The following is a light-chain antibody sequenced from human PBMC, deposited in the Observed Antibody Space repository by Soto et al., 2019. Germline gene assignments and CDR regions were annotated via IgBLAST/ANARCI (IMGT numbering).Light chain of an antibody. Sequence: IVMTQSPATLSVSPGERATLSCRASQNIYSNVAWYQQRPGQAPRLLIYRASTRATGIPARFSGSGSGTEFTLTISRLEPEDFAVYYCQQYGSSPRITFGQGTRLEIK. J-gene: IGKJ5*01. CDR3: QQYGSSPRIT. CDR2: RAS. CDR1: QNIYSN. V-gene: IGKV3-15*01.